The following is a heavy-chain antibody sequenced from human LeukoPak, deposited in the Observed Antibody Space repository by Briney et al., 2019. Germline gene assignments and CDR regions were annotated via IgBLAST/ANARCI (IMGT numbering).Heavy chain of an antibody. V-gene: IGHV4-59*01. CDR2: IYYSGST. CDR1: GDSISSYH. J-gene: IGHJ4*02. D-gene: IGHD2-15*01. CDR3: ARAVFSYCSGGSCPYFDH. Sequence: SETLSLTCTVSGDSISSYHWSWIRQPPGKGLEWIGYIYYSGSTNYNPSLKSRVTISVHTSKNQFSLKLSSVTAADTAVYYCARAVFSYCSGGSCPYFDHWGQGTLVTVSS.